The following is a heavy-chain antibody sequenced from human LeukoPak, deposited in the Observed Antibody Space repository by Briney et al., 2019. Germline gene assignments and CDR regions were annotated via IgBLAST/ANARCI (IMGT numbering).Heavy chain of an antibody. CDR1: GFSFTNAW. V-gene: IGHV3-15*01. Sequence: PGGSLTLSCAASGFSFTNAWMSWVRQAPGRGLEWVGRIKSKTDGGTTDYAAPVKGRFTISRDDSKNTLYLQMNSLKTEDTAVYYCTTHDYGGNSADYWGQGTLVTVSS. D-gene: IGHD4-23*01. CDR2: IKSKTDGGTT. J-gene: IGHJ4*02. CDR3: TTHDYGGNSADY.